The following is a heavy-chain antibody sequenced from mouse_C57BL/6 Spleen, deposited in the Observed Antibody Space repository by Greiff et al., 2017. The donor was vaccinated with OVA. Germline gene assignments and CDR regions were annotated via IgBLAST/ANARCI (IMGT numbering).Heavy chain of an antibody. D-gene: IGHD1-1*01. J-gene: IGHJ3*01. CDR1: GYTFTSYW. CDR3: ARPRHYYGSSGFAY. Sequence: QVQLQQPGAELVKPGASVKMSCKASGYTFTSYWITWVKQRPGQGLEWIGDIYPGSGSTNYNEKFKSKATLTVDTSSSTAYMQLSSLTSEDSAVYYCARPRHYYGSSGFAYWGQGTLVTVSA. V-gene: IGHV1-55*01. CDR2: IYPGSGST.